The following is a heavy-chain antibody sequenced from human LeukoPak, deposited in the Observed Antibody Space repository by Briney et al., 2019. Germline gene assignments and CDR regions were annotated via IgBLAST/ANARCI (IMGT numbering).Heavy chain of an antibody. CDR1: VYTFTSYD. V-gene: IGHV1-8*01. D-gene: IGHD5-12*01. CDR3: ATDRAWLRRSGYYYYGMDV. J-gene: IGHJ6*02. Sequence: ASVKVSCKASVYTFTSYDINWVRQATGQGLEWVGWMNPNSGNTGYAQKFQGRVTMTRNTSISTAYMELSRLRSEDTAVYYCATDRAWLRRSGYYYYGMDVWGQGTTVTVSS. CDR2: MNPNSGNT.